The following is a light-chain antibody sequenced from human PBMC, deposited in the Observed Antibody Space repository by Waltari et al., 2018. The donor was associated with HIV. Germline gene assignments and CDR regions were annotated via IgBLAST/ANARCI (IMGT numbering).Light chain of an antibody. CDR1: SSNIGEGYD. CDR2: GDS. J-gene: IGLJ2*01. V-gene: IGLV1-40*01. CDR3: QSYDTGLV. Sequence: QSVLTQPPSVSGAPGQRVTISCTGSSSNIGEGYDVHWYPHFPVTAPKLLIFGDSNRPSGGPDRFSGSKSGTSASLAITGLQAEDEADYYCQSYDTGLVFGGGTKLTVL.